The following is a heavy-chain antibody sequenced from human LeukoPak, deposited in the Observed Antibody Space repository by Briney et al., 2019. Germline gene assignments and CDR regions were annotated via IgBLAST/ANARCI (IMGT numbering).Heavy chain of an antibody. CDR3: ARDLQFEADYGDYGAFDI. Sequence: GSLILSCASSGFTFSSYSMNCVRPAPGKGLEWVSYISSRSSTIYYADSVKGRFTISRDNAKNSLYLQMNSLRDEDTAVYYCARDLQFEADYGDYGAFDIWGQGTMVTVSS. V-gene: IGHV3-48*02. CDR1: GFTFSSYS. D-gene: IGHD4-17*01. J-gene: IGHJ3*02. CDR2: ISSRSSTI.